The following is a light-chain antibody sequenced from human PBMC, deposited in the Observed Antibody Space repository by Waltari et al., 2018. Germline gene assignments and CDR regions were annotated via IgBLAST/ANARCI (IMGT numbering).Light chain of an antibody. CDR1: QSVSSSY. CDR3: QQYGSSPLLT. CDR2: GAS. Sequence: EIVLTQSPGTLSLSPGERATLSCRASQSVSSSYLAWYQQKPGQAPRLLIYGASSSATGIPARFSGSGPXXXXXXXXXXXXPEDFAVYYCQQYGSSPLLTFGGGTKVEIK. V-gene: IGKV3-20*01. J-gene: IGKJ4*01.